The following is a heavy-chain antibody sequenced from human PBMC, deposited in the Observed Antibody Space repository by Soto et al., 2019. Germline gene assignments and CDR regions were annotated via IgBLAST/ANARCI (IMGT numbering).Heavy chain of an antibody. J-gene: IGHJ3*02. CDR3: ARDGAAAGIDAFDI. Sequence: GGSLRLSCAASGFTFSSYWMSWVRQAPGKGLEWVANIKQDGSEKYYVDSVKGRFTISRDNAKNSLYLQMNSLRAEDTAVDYCARDGAAAGIDAFDIWGQGTMVTVSS. CDR1: GFTFSSYW. CDR2: IKQDGSEK. V-gene: IGHV3-7*01. D-gene: IGHD6-13*01.